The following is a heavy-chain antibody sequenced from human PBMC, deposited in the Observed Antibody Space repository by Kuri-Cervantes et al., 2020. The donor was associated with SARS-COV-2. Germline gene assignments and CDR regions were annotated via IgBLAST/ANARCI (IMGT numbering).Heavy chain of an antibody. Sequence: GESLKISCAASGFTFTSYSLNWVRQAPGKGLEWLSYITRSGSTLHYADSVKGRFTISRDNAKNLLFLQMNSLRDEDTAVYYCARDRGSDGGDLYFYYWGQGTLVTVSS. J-gene: IGHJ4*02. CDR1: GFTFTSYS. V-gene: IGHV3-48*02. CDR3: ARDRGSDGGDLYFYY. D-gene: IGHD1-26*01. CDR2: ITRSGSTL.